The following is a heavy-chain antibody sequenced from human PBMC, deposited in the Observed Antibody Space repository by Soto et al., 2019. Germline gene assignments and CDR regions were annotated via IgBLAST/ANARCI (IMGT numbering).Heavy chain of an antibody. Sequence: SETLSLTCTVSGGSMSDYYWSWIRQPPGKGLEWIGCIYYSGSTNYNPSLKSRVTISIDTSKNQFSLKLGSVTAADTAVYYCARDRRYIFGFDYWGQGTLVTVSS. J-gene: IGHJ4*02. V-gene: IGHV4-59*01. CDR2: IYYSGST. D-gene: IGHD5-18*01. CDR1: GGSMSDYY. CDR3: ARDRRYIFGFDY.